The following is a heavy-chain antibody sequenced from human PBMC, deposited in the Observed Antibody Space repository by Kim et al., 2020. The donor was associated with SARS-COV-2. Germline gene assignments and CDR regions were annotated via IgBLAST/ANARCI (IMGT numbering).Heavy chain of an antibody. D-gene: IGHD4-17*01. J-gene: IGHJ3*02. CDR1: GYTFTSYA. CDR2: INAGNGNT. V-gene: IGHV1-3*01. Sequence: ASVKVSCKASGYTFTSYAMHWVRQAPGQRLEWMGWINAGNGNTKYSQKFQGRVTITRDTSASTAYMELSSLRSEDTAVYYCARDLHGDYAHDAFDIWGQGTMVTVSS. CDR3: ARDLHGDYAHDAFDI.